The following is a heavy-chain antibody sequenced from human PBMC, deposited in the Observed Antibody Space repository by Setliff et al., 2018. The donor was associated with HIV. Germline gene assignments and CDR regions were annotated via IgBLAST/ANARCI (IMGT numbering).Heavy chain of an antibody. CDR1: GGSISSYY. CDR3: ARSIHGGGSEPFDT. D-gene: IGHD3-10*01. Sequence: PSETLSLTCTVSGGSISSYYWSWIRQPAGKGLQWIGRIYYVGWSKYNPSLEDRVTMSVDTSNKQFSLSLRSVTAADTAIYYCARSIHGGGSEPFDTWGQGILVTVSS. CDR2: IYYVGWS. J-gene: IGHJ5*02. V-gene: IGHV4-4*07.